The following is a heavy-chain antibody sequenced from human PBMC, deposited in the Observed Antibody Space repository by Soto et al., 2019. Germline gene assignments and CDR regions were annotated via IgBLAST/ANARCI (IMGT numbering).Heavy chain of an antibody. CDR2: IHTSDSNT. CDR1: GFTFSNHA. CDR3: ARQLTGHPNWFGP. J-gene: IGHJ5*02. V-gene: IGHV3-23*05. D-gene: IGHD1-1*01. Sequence: GGSLRLSCAASGFTFSNHAMNWVRQAPGKGLEWVSTIHTSDSNTYYADSVKGRFTISRDNSKNTLYLQMNSLRAEDTAIYYCARQLTGHPNWFGPCGQGTLVTVSS.